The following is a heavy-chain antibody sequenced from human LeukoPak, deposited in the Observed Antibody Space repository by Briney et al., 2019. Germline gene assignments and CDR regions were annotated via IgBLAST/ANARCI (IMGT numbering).Heavy chain of an antibody. Sequence: SETLSLTCTVSGGSISSHYWSWIRQPPGKGLEWIGYIYYSGSTNYNPSPKSRVTISVDTSKNQFSLKLSSVTAADTAVYYCARGYSSGWYYFGYWGQGTLVTVSS. CDR1: GGSISSHY. D-gene: IGHD6-19*01. CDR3: ARGYSSGWYYFGY. CDR2: IYYSGST. J-gene: IGHJ4*02. V-gene: IGHV4-59*11.